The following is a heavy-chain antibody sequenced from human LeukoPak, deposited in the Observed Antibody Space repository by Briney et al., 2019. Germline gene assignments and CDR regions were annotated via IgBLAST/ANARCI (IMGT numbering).Heavy chain of an antibody. D-gene: IGHD3-22*01. CDR2: INTNSGNP. V-gene: IGHV7-4-1*02. CDR3: ARVVDYYDSSGPRGWDAFDI. J-gene: IGHJ3*02. Sequence: ASVKVSCKASGYTFTRYYMHWVRQAPGQGREWMGWINTNSGNPTYAQGFTGRFVFSLDTSVSTAYLQISSLKAEDTAVYYCARVVDYYDSSGPRGWDAFDIWGQGTMVTVSS. CDR1: GYTFTRYY.